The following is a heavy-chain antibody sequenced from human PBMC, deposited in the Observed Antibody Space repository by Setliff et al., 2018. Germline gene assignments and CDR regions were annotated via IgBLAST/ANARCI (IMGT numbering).Heavy chain of an antibody. J-gene: IGHJ3*01. V-gene: IGHV4-59*08. CDR1: GGSITNFY. Sequence: PSETLSLTCTVSGGSITNFYWNWIRQSPGKGLEWIGYIYSSGITNYNPSLKSRLTMSVDTSKNQFSLHLSSTTAADTAVYYCARQPPLNWAIPFDLWGQGKRVTVSS. D-gene: IGHD7-27*01. CDR2: IYSSGIT. CDR3: ARQPPLNWAIPFDL.